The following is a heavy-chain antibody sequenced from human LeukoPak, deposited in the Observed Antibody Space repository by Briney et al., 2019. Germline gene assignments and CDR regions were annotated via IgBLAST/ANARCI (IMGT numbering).Heavy chain of an antibody. Sequence: SETLSLTCTVSGGSISSSIYYWGWIRQPPGKGLEWIGSIYYSGSTYYNPSLKSRVTISVDTSKNQFSLKLSSVTAADTAVYYCARVREDYYDSSGPDDYWGQGTLVTVSS. CDR1: GGSISSSIYY. J-gene: IGHJ4*02. CDR3: ARVREDYYDSSGPDDY. CDR2: IYYSGST. V-gene: IGHV4-39*07. D-gene: IGHD3-22*01.